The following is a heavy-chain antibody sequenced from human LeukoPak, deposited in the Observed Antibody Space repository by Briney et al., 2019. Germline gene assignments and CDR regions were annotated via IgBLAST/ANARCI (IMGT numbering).Heavy chain of an antibody. CDR1: GFTFSNYW. CDR2: INSDGSST. Sequence: PGGSLRLSCAASGFTFSNYWMHWVRQGQGKGLVWVSRINSDGSSTSYADSVKGRFTISRDNAKNTLYLQMNSLRAEDTAVYYCARDPISQVWYGMDVWGQGTTVTVSS. CDR3: ARDPISQVWYGMDV. D-gene: IGHD2-21*01. J-gene: IGHJ6*02. V-gene: IGHV3-74*01.